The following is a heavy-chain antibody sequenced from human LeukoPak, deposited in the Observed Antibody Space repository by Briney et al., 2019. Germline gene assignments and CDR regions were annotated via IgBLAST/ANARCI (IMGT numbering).Heavy chain of an antibody. CDR1: GFTFSSYW. D-gene: IGHD3-3*01. V-gene: IGHV3-7*01. Sequence: GGSLRLSCAASGFTFSSYWMSWLRQAPGKGLEGVANIKQDGSEKYYVDSVKGRFTISRDNAKNSLYLQMNGLRAEDTAVYYCARVRRGGWSGYYTPYYYYYYMDVWGKGTTVTVSS. J-gene: IGHJ6*03. CDR2: IKQDGSEK. CDR3: ARVRRGGWSGYYTPYYYYYYMDV.